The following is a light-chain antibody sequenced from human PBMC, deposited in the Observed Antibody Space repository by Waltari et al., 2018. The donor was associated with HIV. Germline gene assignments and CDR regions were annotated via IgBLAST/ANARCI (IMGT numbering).Light chain of an antibody. V-gene: IGKV3-20*01. CDR1: QSVRSAS. Sequence: EIVLTQSPGTLSLSPGERATLSCRASQSVRSASLAWYQQKPGQAPRLLLDGASSRAPGSPDRFRGSGAVTDFILTISRLEPEDCAVYYCQQYAASPLTFGGGTKVEIK. CDR2: GAS. CDR3: QQYAASPLT. J-gene: IGKJ4*01.